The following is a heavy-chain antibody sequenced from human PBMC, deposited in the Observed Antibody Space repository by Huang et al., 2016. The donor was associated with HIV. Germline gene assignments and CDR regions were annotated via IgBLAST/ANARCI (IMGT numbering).Heavy chain of an antibody. CDR1: AYTLTELS. CDR3: ATGFDVFFDF. Sequence: QVQLVQSRAEVKKPGASVKVSCKVSAYTLTELSIHWVRQPPGKGLEWMVGFDPEIGETIYAQKFQGRVTMTEDTSTETAFMELSGLRPEDTAVYYCATGFDVFFDFWGQGTLVTVSS. J-gene: IGHJ4*02. CDR2: FDPEIGET. D-gene: IGHD3-9*01. V-gene: IGHV1-24*01.